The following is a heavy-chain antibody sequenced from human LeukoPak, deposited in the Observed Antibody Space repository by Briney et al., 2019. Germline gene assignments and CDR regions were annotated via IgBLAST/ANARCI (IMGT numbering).Heavy chain of an antibody. CDR1: GFTFGNYA. CDR2: ISCYGRST. D-gene: IGHD2-2*01. CDR3: AKSRSSFSGQLLHWLDP. J-gene: IGHJ5*02. Sequence: PGGSLRLSCAASGFTFGNYAMSWVRQAPGRGLEWLSDISCYGRSTFYADSVKGRFTISRDNAKNTLYLQMKSLRAEDTALYYYAKSRSSFSGQLLHWLDPWGQGTLVTVSS. V-gene: IGHV3-23*01.